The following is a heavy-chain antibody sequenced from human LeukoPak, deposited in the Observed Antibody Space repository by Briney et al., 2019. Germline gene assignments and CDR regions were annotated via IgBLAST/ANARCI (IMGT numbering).Heavy chain of an antibody. CDR2: ISSSSSYI. J-gene: IGHJ4*02. V-gene: IGHV3-21*04. D-gene: IGHD6-6*01. CDR1: GFTFSSYS. CDR3: AKRTFGSSAWYCFDF. Sequence: GGSLRLSCAASGFTFSSYSMNWVRQAPGKVLEWVSSISSSSSYIYYADSVKGRFTISRDNSKNTLYLQMNSLRAEDTAIYYCAKRTFGSSAWYCFDFWGQGTLVTVSS.